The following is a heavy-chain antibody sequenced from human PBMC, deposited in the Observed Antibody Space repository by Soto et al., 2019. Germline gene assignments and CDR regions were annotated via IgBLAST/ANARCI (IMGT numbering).Heavy chain of an antibody. CDR3: ARDRLGYDFWSGYSLSGMDV. J-gene: IGHJ6*02. V-gene: IGHV3-21*01. CDR1: AFTFCSCT. Sequence: DGSRRRSWAASAFTFCSCTMNWVRQAPGKGLEWVSTISSNSAYIYYTDALRGRFTISRDNAKNSLHLQMNSLRAEDTAVYYCARDRLGYDFWSGYSLSGMDVWGQGTTVTVSS. CDR2: ISSNSAYI. D-gene: IGHD3-3*01.